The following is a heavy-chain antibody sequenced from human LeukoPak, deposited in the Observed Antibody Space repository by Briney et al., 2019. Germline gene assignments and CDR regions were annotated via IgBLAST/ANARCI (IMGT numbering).Heavy chain of an antibody. V-gene: IGHV3-74*03. CDR2: IDEGGSNA. J-gene: IGHJ4*02. CDR3: ARDSSGDFDY. CDR1: GFTFSNHW. Sequence: GGSLRLSCAASGFTFSNHWMHWVRQAPGKGLVWVSRIDEGGSNAMYADSVKGRFTISRDNSKNTLYLQMNSLRAEDTAVYYCARDSSGDFDYWGQGTLVTVSS. D-gene: IGHD6-19*01.